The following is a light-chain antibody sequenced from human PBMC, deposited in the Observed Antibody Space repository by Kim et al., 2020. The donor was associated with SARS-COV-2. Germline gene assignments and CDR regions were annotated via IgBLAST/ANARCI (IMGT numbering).Light chain of an antibody. CDR2: RNN. Sequence: RVTISCFGSSSNIGSNYVYWYQQLPGTAPKLLIYRNNQRPSGVPDRFSGSKSGTSASLAISGLRSEDEADYYCAAWDDSLSGRYVFGTGTKVTVL. J-gene: IGLJ1*01. CDR1: SSNIGSNY. V-gene: IGLV1-47*01. CDR3: AAWDDSLSGRYV.